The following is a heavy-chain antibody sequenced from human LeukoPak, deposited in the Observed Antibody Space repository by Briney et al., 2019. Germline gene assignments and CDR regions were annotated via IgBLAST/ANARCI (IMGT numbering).Heavy chain of an antibody. J-gene: IGHJ4*02. D-gene: IGHD3/OR15-3a*01. CDR1: GFTFSDYY. CDR2: ISSSVSTI. V-gene: IGHV3-11*01. Sequence: GGSLRLSCAASGFTFSDYYMSWFRQAPGRGLEWVSYISSSVSTIYYADSVKGRFTISRDNAKNSLYLQMNSLRAEDTAVYYCARESGGLVDYWGQGTLVTVSS. CDR3: ARESGGLVDY.